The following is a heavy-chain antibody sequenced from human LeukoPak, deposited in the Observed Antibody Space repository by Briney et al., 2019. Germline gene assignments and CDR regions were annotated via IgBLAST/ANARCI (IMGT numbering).Heavy chain of an antibody. CDR1: GGSISSGSYY. CDR2: IYTSGST. CDR3: ARDRVSSGWYMGFDY. D-gene: IGHD6-19*01. Sequence: PSQTLSLTCTVSGGSISSGSYYWSWIRQPAGKGLEWIGRIYTSGSTNYNPSLKSRGTISVDTSKNQFSLKLSSVTAADTAVYYCARDRVSSGWYMGFDYWGQGTLVTVSS. V-gene: IGHV4-61*02. J-gene: IGHJ4*02.